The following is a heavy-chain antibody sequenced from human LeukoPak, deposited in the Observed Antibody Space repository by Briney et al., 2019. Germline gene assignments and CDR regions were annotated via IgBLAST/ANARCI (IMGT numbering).Heavy chain of an antibody. Sequence: SETLSLTCTVSGGSISSGSYYWSWIRQPAGKGLEWIGRIYTSGSTNYNPSLKSRVTISVDTSKNQFSLKLSSVTAADTAVYYCARVGAAAGSSFQHWGQGTLVTVSS. J-gene: IGHJ1*01. D-gene: IGHD6-13*01. CDR2: IYTSGST. V-gene: IGHV4-61*02. CDR1: GGSISSGSYY. CDR3: ARVGAAAGSSFQH.